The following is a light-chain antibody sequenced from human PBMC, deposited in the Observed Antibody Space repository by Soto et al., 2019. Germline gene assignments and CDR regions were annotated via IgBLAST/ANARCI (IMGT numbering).Light chain of an antibody. CDR1: SSNIGAGYD. V-gene: IGLV1-40*01. Sequence: QSVLTQPPSVSGAPGQRVTISCTGSSSNIGAGYDVHWYQQLPGTAPKLLIYASSNGPSGVPDRFSGSRSGTSASLAITGLQPEDEADYYCQSYDSSLSASVFGTGTKVTVL. J-gene: IGLJ1*01. CDR3: QSYDSSLSASV. CDR2: ASS.